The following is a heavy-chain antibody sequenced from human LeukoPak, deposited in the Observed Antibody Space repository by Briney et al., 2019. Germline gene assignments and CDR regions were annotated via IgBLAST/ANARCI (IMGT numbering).Heavy chain of an antibody. CDR1: GGSFSGYY. CDR2: INHRGST. J-gene: IGHJ4*02. V-gene: IGHV4-34*01. D-gene: IGHD6-13*01. CDR3: ARVSSSWSLFDY. Sequence: PSETLSLTCAVYGGSFSGYYWSWIRQPPGKGLEWIGEINHRGSTNYNPSLKSRVTISVDTSKNQFSLKLSSVTAADTAVYYCARVSSSWSLFDYWGQGTLVTVSS.